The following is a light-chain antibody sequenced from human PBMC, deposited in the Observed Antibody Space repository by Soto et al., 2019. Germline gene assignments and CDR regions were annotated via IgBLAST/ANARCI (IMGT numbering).Light chain of an antibody. CDR1: QSISNW. Sequence: IHMTHSPSTLPASVLYRVTITFRASQSISNWLAWYQQKPGTAPKLLIFAASSLQSGVPSRFSGSGSGTDFTFTISSLQPEDIATYYCHQYNTYSHTFGQGTRLEI. J-gene: IGKJ5*01. CDR2: AAS. CDR3: HQYNTYSHT. V-gene: IGKV1-5*01.